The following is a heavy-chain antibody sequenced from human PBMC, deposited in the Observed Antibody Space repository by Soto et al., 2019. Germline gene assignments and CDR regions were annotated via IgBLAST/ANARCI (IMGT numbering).Heavy chain of an antibody. CDR2: IPNTENKK. J-gene: IGHJ3*02. CDR3: ARTAGGRVRGALDI. CDR1: GFTFSSYG. Sequence: QVHLEESGGGVVQPGTSLRLSCVASGFTFSSYGLHWVRQAPGKGLEWVAVIPNTENKKYYADSVKGRFTISRDNSQNTLLRQMDSLMSEDTAMYYCARTAGGRVRGALDICGQGTMVTVS. V-gene: IGHV3-30-3*01. D-gene: IGHD6-13*01.